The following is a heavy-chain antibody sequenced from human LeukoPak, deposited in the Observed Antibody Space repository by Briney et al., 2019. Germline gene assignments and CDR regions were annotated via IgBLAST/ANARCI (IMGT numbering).Heavy chain of an antibody. D-gene: IGHD3-22*01. Sequence: RTGGSLRLSCAASGFTFSSYSMNWVRQAPGKGLEWVSSISSSSSYIYYADSVKGRFTISRDNAKNSLYLQMNSLRAEDTAAYYCARGEYYYDSSGYYHFDYWGQGTLVTVSS. J-gene: IGHJ4*02. CDR1: GFTFSSYS. CDR2: ISSSSSYI. CDR3: ARGEYYYDSSGYYHFDY. V-gene: IGHV3-21*01.